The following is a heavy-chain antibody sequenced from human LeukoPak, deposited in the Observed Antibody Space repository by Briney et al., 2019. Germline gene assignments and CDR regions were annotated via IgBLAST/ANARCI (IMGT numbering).Heavy chain of an antibody. J-gene: IGHJ4*02. CDR2: IIPIFGTA. D-gene: IGHD3-22*01. CDR3: ATSRESRIRNYYDSSGYYYVTLDY. V-gene: IGHV1-69*05. CDR1: GGTFSSYA. Sequence: SVKVSCKASGGTFSSYAISWVRQAPGQGLEWMGRIIPIFGTANYAQKFQGRVTITTDESTSTAYMELSSLRSEDTAVYYCATSRESRIRNYYDSSGYYYVTLDYWGQGTLVTVSS.